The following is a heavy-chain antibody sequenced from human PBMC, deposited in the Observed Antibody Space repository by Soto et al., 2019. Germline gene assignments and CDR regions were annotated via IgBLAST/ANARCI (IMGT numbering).Heavy chain of an antibody. J-gene: IGHJ5*02. CDR1: GFTFSSYA. Sequence: LRLSCAASGFTFSSYAMSWVRQAPGKGLEWVSAISGSGGSTYYADSVKGRFTISRDNSKNTLYLQMNSLRAEDTAVYYCANLHPGWHWEGGNWLDPWGQGPLVTVYS. D-gene: IGHD6-19*01. V-gene: IGHV3-23*01. CDR3: ANLHPGWHWEGGNWLDP. CDR2: ISGSGGST.